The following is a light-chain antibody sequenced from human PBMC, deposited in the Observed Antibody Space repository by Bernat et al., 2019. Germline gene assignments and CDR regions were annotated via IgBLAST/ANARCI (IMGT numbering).Light chain of an antibody. Sequence: DVQMTQSPSSLSASIGDRVTVTCRASQSISTFLNWYQHKPGRAPKLLIHTASSLQSGVPSRFSGSGSGTDFTLTISSLQPEDFATYYFQHSYTTPLTFGGGTKVEIK. CDR3: QHSYTTPLT. CDR1: QSISTF. J-gene: IGKJ4*01. CDR2: TAS. V-gene: IGKV1-39*01.